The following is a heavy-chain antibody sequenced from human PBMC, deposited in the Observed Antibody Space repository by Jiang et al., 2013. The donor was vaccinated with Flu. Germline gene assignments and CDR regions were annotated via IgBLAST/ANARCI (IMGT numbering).Heavy chain of an antibody. CDR2: ISTSGSYI. J-gene: IGHJ4*02. CDR1: GFRFSSYS. Sequence: VQLLESGGGLVKPGGSLRLSCAASGFRFSSYSMNWVRQAPGKGLEWVSSISTSGSYIYYADSVKGRFTISRDNAKNSAFLQMNSLRVEDTAVYYCARGMGHELQELDSWGQGTLVTVSS. CDR3: ARGMGHELQELDS. D-gene: IGHD4-11*01. V-gene: IGHV3-21*01.